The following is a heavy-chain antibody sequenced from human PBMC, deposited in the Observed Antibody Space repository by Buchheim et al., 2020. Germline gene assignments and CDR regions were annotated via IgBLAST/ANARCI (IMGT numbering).Heavy chain of an antibody. Sequence: QVQLVESGGGVVQPGRSLRLSCAASGFTFSSYAMYWVRQAPGKGLELVSVISYDGSNNIYADSVKGRFTISRDNSKHTLYLQMNSLRAEDTAVYYCARDHIRPGYGGRDYYYGMDVWGQGT. J-gene: IGHJ6*02. V-gene: IGHV3-30-3*01. CDR3: ARDHIRPGYGGRDYYYGMDV. CDR2: ISYDGSNN. D-gene: IGHD6-13*01. CDR1: GFTFSSYA.